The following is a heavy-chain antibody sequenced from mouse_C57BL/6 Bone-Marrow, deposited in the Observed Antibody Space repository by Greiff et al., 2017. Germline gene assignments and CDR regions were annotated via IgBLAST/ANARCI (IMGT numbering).Heavy chain of an antibody. CDR1: GYTFTSYW. V-gene: IGHV1-64*01. D-gene: IGHD2-5*01. CDR3: ARVSYSNFYFDY. Sequence: VQLQQPGAELVKPGASVKLSCKASGYTFTSYWMHWVKQRPGQGLEWIGMIHPNSGSTNYNEKFKSKATLTVDKSSSTAYMQLSSLTSEDSAVYYCARVSYSNFYFDYWGQGTTLTVAS. J-gene: IGHJ2*01. CDR2: IHPNSGST.